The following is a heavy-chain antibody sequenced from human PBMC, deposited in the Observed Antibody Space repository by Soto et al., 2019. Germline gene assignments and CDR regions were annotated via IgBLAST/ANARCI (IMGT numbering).Heavy chain of an antibody. D-gene: IGHD6-13*01. CDR3: ARGSNREQQLGYAFDI. J-gene: IGHJ3*02. Sequence: EVQLVESGGGLVQPGGSLRLSCAASGFTFSSYSMNWVRQAPGKGLEWVSYISSSSSTIYYADSVKGRFTISRDNAKNSLYLQMNSLRDEDTAVYYCARGSNREQQLGYAFDIWGQGTMVTVSS. CDR2: ISSSSSTI. V-gene: IGHV3-48*02. CDR1: GFTFSSYS.